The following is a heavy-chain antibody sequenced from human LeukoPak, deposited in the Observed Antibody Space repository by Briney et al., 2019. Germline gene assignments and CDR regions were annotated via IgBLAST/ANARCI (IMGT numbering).Heavy chain of an antibody. V-gene: IGHV3-7*01. Sequence: GGSLRLSCAASGYTFSSYWMSWVRQAPGKGREWVANIKQDGSEKYYVDSVKGRFTISRDNAKNSLYLQMNSLRAAGTAVYYCARVNQQLLNFDYWGQGTLVTVSS. CDR3: ARVNQQLLNFDY. J-gene: IGHJ4*02. CDR1: GYTFSSYW. CDR2: IKQDGSEK. D-gene: IGHD2-2*01.